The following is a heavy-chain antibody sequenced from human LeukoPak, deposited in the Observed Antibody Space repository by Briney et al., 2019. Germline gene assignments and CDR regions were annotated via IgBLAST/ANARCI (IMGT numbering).Heavy chain of an antibody. CDR2: INHSGST. V-gene: IGHV4-34*01. J-gene: IGHJ3*02. CDR1: GGSFSGYY. D-gene: IGHD3-10*01. Sequence: KPSETLSLTCAVYGGSFSGYYWSWIRQPPGKGLEWIGEINHSGSTNYNPSLKSRVTISVDTSKNQFSLKLSSVTAADTAVYYCARGIVGMVDHQIWGQGTMVTVSS. CDR3: ARGIVGMVDHQI.